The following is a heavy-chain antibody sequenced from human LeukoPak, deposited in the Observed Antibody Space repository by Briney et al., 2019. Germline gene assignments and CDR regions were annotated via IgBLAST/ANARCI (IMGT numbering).Heavy chain of an antibody. Sequence: GESLKISCKGSGYSFTSYWMDWVRQAPGKGLEWVGRIKSKTDGGTTDYAAPVKGRFIISRDDSQNTLYLQMNSLKTEDTAVYYCTTGSGYYYGRSAGFDYWGQETLVTVSS. D-gene: IGHD3-22*01. CDR3: TTGSGYYYGRSAGFDY. CDR2: IKSKTDGGTT. J-gene: IGHJ4*02. V-gene: IGHV3-15*07. CDR1: GYSFTSYW.